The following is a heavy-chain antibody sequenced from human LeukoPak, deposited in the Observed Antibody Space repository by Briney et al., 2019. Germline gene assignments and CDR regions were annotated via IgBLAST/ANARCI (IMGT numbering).Heavy chain of an antibody. J-gene: IGHJ4*02. V-gene: IGHV3-23*01. CDR1: GFTFSNYA. Sequence: GVSLRRSCAGSGFTFSNYAMTWVRQAPGKGLEWVSSVSGSGRNTFYPDSVEGRFTISRDNSKNTVYLQMNSLRADDTAVYYCVKSRRVGANQRGLFDYWGQGTLVTVSP. D-gene: IGHD1-26*01. CDR3: VKSRRVGANQRGLFDY. CDR2: VSGSGRNT.